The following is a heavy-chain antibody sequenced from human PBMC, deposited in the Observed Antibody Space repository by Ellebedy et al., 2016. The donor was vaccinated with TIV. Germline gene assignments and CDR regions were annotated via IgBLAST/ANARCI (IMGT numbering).Heavy chain of an antibody. D-gene: IGHD4-23*01. CDR3: VRDKQDYGGGYYFDGMDV. J-gene: IGHJ6*02. CDR1: GFTFSGYW. CDR2: IATDGSST. Sequence: PGGSLRLSCAASGFTFSGYWMHWVRQPPGKGLVWVSRIATDGSSTTYADSVKGRIPISRDNAKNTLYLHMSSLRAEDTAVYYCVRDKQDYGGGYYFDGMDVWGQGTMVTISS. V-gene: IGHV3-74*01.